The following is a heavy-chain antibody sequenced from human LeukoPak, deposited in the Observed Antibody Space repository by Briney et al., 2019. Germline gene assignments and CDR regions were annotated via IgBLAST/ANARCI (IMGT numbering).Heavy chain of an antibody. D-gene: IGHD3-22*01. V-gene: IGHV3-9*01. CDR3: AKRGVVIRVILVGFHKEAYYFDS. J-gene: IGHJ4*02. CDR2: ISWNSGSI. CDR1: GFTFDDYA. Sequence: GRSLRLSCAASGFTFDDYAMHWVRQAPGKGLEWVSGISWNSGSIGYADSVKGRFTISRDNPKNTLYLHMNSLRAEDTAVYFCAKRGVVIRVILVGFHKEAYYFDSWGQGALVTVSS.